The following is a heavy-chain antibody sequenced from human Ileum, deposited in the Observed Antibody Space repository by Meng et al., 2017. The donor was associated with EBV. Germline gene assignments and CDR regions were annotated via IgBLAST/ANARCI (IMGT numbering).Heavy chain of an antibody. D-gene: IGHD2-15*01. CDR2: IYYSGST. Sequence: VQLQESGPGLVKPSETLSTTCTVSGGAISSYYWSWIRQPPGKGLEWIGYIYYSGSTNYNPSLKSRVTISVDTSKNQFSLNLSSVTAADTAVYYCARGGWSLDYWGQGTLVTVSS. CDR1: GGAISSYY. V-gene: IGHV4-59*08. J-gene: IGHJ4*02. CDR3: ARGGWSLDY.